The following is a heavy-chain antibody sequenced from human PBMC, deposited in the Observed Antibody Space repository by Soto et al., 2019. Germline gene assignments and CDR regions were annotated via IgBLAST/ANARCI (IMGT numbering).Heavy chain of an antibody. CDR2: ISAYNGNT. D-gene: IGHD3-10*01. J-gene: IGHJ6*03. CDR3: ARGVSKSMVRGVINPYYYYYYMDV. Sequence: QVQLVQSGAEVKKPGASVKVSRKASGYTFTSYGISWVRQAPGQGLEWMGWISAYNGNTNYAQKLQGRVTMTTDTSTSTAYMELRSLRSDDTAVYYCARGVSKSMVRGVINPYYYYYYMDVWGKGTTVTVSS. V-gene: IGHV1-18*01. CDR1: GYTFTSYG.